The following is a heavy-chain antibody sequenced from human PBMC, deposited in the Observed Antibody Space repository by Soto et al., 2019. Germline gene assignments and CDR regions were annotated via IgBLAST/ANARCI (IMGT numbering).Heavy chain of an antibody. J-gene: IGHJ4*02. CDR1: GGSISSGFAY. CDR2: IYYSGST. CDR3: AKGEAEGPGYDD. V-gene: IGHV4-31*03. D-gene: IGHD6-25*01. Sequence: QVQLQESDPGLVKPSQTLSLTCTVSGGSISSGFAYWSWIRQRPGKGLEWIGNIYYSGSTYYNPSLKGRVAISVDTSKNHFSLNLRSVTAADTAIYYCAKGEAEGPGYDDWGQGTLVTVSS.